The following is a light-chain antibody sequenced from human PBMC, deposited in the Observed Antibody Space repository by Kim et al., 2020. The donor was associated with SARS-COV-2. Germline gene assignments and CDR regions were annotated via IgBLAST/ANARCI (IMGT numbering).Light chain of an antibody. CDR2: GAS. V-gene: IGKV3-20*01. J-gene: IGKJ1*01. CDR1: QRVSSSY. Sequence: SPGERGTLSCRAGQRVSSSYLAWYQQKPGQAPRLLIYGASSRATGIPDRFSGSGSGTDFTLTISRLEPEDFAVYYCQQYGSSPWTFGQGTKVDIK. CDR3: QQYGSSPWT.